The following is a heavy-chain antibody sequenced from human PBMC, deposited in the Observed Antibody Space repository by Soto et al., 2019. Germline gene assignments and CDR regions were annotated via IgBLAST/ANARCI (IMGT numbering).Heavy chain of an antibody. V-gene: IGHV4-31*03. J-gene: IGHJ4*02. CDR1: GGSISSGGYY. CDR3: AGAVPATHSLEY. D-gene: IGHD2-2*01. CDR2: IYYSGCT. Sequence: SETLSLTCTVSGGSISSGGYYWSWIRQHPVKGLEWIGYIYYSGCTYYNPSLKSRVTISVDTSKNQFSLKLSSVTAADTAVYYCAGAVPATHSLEYWGQGPLVAVCS.